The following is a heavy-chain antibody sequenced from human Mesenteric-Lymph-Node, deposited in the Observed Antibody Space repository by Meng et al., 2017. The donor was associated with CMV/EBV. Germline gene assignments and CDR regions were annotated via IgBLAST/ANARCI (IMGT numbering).Heavy chain of an antibody. CDR2: INSDGSSR. Sequence: LSCAASGFTFNTYWMHWVRQAPGKGLVWVSRINSDGSSRTYADSVKGRFTISRDNAKNTLHLQMNSLRAEDTAVYYCSSDFTGPYDCWGQGTLVTVSS. CDR1: GFTFNTYW. V-gene: IGHV3-74*01. D-gene: IGHD3-9*01. J-gene: IGHJ4*02. CDR3: SSDFTGPYDC.